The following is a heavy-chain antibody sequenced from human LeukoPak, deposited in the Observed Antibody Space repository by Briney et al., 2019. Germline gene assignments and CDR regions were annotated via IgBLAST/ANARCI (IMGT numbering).Heavy chain of an antibody. CDR1: GFSFNNYA. CDR3: AKDLRLYSGSALDY. J-gene: IGHJ4*02. CDR2: ISNIGGST. Sequence: GGSLRLSCAASGFSFNNYAMSWVRQAPGKGLEWVSTISNIGGSTYYADSVKGRFTISRDNSKNTVYLQMNSLRAEDTAVYYCAKDLRLYSGSALDYWGQGTLVTVSS. D-gene: IGHD1-26*01. V-gene: IGHV3-23*01.